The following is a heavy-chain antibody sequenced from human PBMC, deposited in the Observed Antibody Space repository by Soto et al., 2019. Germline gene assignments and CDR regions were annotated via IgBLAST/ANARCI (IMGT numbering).Heavy chain of an antibody. J-gene: IGHJ4*02. CDR1: GFTFSSYA. CDR2: ISGSGGST. Sequence: GGSLRLSCAASGFTFSSYAMSWVRQAPGKGLEWVSAISGSGGSTYYADSVKGRFTISRDNSKNTLYLQMNSLRAEDTAVYYCARKQGYCSGGSCSKDYWGQGTLVTVSS. CDR3: ARKQGYCSGGSCSKDY. V-gene: IGHV3-23*01. D-gene: IGHD2-15*01.